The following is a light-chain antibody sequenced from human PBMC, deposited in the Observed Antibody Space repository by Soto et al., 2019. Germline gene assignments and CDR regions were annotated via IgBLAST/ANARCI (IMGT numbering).Light chain of an antibody. Sequence: AIQMTQSPSSLSASVGDTVTITCRASQGIRRDLSWYQQKPGKAPNHLIYSASELQNGVPSRFRGSGSGTDFTLTISGLQPEDFVTYYCLHDYNFPRTFGQGTKVEI. CDR3: LHDYNFPRT. V-gene: IGKV1-6*01. J-gene: IGKJ1*01. CDR2: SAS. CDR1: QGIRRD.